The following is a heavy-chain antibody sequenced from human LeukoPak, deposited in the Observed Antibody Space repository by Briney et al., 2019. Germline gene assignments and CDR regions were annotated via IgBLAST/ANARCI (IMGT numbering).Heavy chain of an antibody. V-gene: IGHV3-49*03. CDR1: GFTFGDYA. CDR2: IRSKAYGGTT. Sequence: GGSVRLSCTASGFTFGDYAMSWFRQAPGKGLEWVGFIRSKAYGGTTEYAASVKGRFTISRDDSKSIAYLQMNSLKTEDTAVYYCTRRGTVTGYYYYYMDVWGKGTTVTVSS. CDR3: TRRGTVTGYYYYYMDV. D-gene: IGHD4-17*01. J-gene: IGHJ6*03.